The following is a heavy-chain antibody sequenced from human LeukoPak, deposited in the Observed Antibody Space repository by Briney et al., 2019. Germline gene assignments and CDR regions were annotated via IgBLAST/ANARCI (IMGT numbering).Heavy chain of an antibody. V-gene: IGHV3-23*01. CDR1: GFTFSSYA. Sequence: GGSLRLSCAASGFTFSSYAMSWVRQAPGKGLEWVSAISGSSGSTYYADSVKGRFTISRDNSKNTLYLQMNSLRAEDTAVYYCAKVGPLGYCSGGSCYYFDYWGQGTLVTVSS. J-gene: IGHJ4*02. D-gene: IGHD2-15*01. CDR3: AKVGPLGYCSGGSCYYFDY. CDR2: ISGSSGST.